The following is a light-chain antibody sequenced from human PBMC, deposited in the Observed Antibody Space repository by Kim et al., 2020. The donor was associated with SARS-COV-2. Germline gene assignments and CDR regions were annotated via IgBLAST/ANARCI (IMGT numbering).Light chain of an antibody. CDR2: DAS. Sequence: SASGGHRVPITCRASQSISSWLAWYQQKPGKAPKLLIYDASSLESGVPSRFSGSGSGTEFTLTISSLQPDDFATYYCQQYNSYSYTFGQGTKLEI. V-gene: IGKV1-5*01. CDR3: QQYNSYSYT. CDR1: QSISSW. J-gene: IGKJ2*01.